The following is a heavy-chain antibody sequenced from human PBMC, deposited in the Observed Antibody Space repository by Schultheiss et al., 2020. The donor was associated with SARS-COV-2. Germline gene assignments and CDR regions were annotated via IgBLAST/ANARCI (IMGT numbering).Heavy chain of an antibody. CDR1: GGSFSGYY. D-gene: IGHD4-17*01. J-gene: IGHJ6*02. V-gene: IGHV4-34*01. CDR3: ASSQDVHGDYVPMDV. Sequence: SETLSLTCAVYGGSFSGYYWSWIRQPPGKGLEWIGEINHSGSTNYNPPLKSRITTSVDTSKNQFSLKLSSVTAADTAVYYCASSQDVHGDYVPMDVWGQGTTVTVSS. CDR2: INHSGST.